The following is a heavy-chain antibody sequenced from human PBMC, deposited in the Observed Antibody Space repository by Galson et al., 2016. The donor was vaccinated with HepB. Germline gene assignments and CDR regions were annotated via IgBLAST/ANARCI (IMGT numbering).Heavy chain of an antibody. V-gene: IGHV2-70*01. CDR3: ARPRTTREMVMTAPDD. CDR1: GFSLTTSGMF. J-gene: IGHJ4*02. Sequence: PALVKPTQTLTLTCTFSGFSLTTSGMFVTWIRQPPGKAPEWLALIDWDDGKYYSRSLRTRLTISKDTSKNQVVLTMTNMDPVDTGTYYCARPRTTREMVMTAPDDWGQGTLVTVSS. D-gene: IGHD2-21*02. CDR2: IDWDDGK.